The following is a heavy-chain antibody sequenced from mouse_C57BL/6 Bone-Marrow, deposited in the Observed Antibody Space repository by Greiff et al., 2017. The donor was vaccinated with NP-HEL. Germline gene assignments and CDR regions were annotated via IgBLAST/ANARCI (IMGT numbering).Heavy chain of an antibody. CDR3: ARGGGITTVEAMDY. D-gene: IGHD1-1*01. CDR1: GISITTGNYR. Sequence: VQLQQSGPGLVKPSQTVFLTCTVTGISITTGNYRWSWIRQFPGNKLEWIGYIYYSGTITYNPSLTSRTTITRDTPKNQFFLEMNSLTAEDTATYYCARGGGITTVEAMDYWGQGTSVTVSS. V-gene: IGHV3-5*01. J-gene: IGHJ4*01. CDR2: IYYSGTI.